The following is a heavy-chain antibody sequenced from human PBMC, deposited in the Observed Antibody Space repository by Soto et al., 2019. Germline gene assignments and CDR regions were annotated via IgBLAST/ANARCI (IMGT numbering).Heavy chain of an antibody. CDR1: GGSFSGYY. CDR3: ARGLGIAPRQQSSSPKYYYYYMDV. Sequence: SETLSLTCTVYGGSFSGYYWSWIRQPPGKGLEWIGEINHSGSTNYNPSLKSRVTISVDTSKNQFSLKLSSVTAADTAVYYCARGLGIAPRQQSSSPKYYYYYMDVWGKGTTVTVSS. D-gene: IGHD6-13*01. J-gene: IGHJ6*03. CDR2: INHSGST. V-gene: IGHV4-34*01.